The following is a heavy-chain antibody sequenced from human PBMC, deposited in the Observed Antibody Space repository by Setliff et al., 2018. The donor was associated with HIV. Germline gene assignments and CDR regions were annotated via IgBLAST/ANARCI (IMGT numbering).Heavy chain of an antibody. V-gene: IGHV3-15*01. CDR1: GFTFSNAX. D-gene: IGHD3-22*01. J-gene: IGHJ4*02. CDR2: IKSKTDGGTT. Sequence: PAGSLRLSCAASGFTFSNAXXGWVRQAPGKGLEWVGRIKSKTDGGTTDYAAPVKGRFTISRDDSKNTLYLQMNSLKTQDTAVYYCTSRYYYDSFLESGWGQGTLVTVSS. CDR3: TSRYYYDSFLESG.